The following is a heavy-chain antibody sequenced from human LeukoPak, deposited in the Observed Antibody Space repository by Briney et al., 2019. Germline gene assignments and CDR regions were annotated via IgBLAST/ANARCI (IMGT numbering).Heavy chain of an antibody. J-gene: IGHJ5*02. V-gene: IGHV4-34*01. D-gene: IGHD6-13*01. CDR3: ARKWLGSRWFKRGWCDP. CDR2: INHSGST. Sequence: SETLSLTCAVYGGSFSGYYWSWIRQPPGKGLEWIGEINHSGSTNYNPSLKSRVTISVDTSKNQFSLKLSSVTAADTAVYYCARKWLGSRWFKRGWCDPWGQGTLVTVSS. CDR1: GGSFSGYY.